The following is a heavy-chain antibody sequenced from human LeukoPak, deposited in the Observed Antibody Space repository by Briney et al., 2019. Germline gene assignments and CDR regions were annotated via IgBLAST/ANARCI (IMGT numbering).Heavy chain of an antibody. CDR3: ARDRGGSSLLD. D-gene: IGHD1-26*01. J-gene: IGHJ4*02. Sequence: ASVKVSCKASGYTFTGYYVHWVRQAPGQGLEWMGWINPNTGDTSYAQKFEGGVTATSDTSISTAYMELSSLRSDDTAVYYCARDRGGSSLLDWGPGTLVTVSS. CDR2: INPNTGDT. CDR1: GYTFTGYY. V-gene: IGHV1-2*02.